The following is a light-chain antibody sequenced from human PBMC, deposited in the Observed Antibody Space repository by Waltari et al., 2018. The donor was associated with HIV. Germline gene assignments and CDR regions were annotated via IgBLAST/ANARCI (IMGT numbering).Light chain of an antibody. CDR1: SSDVGHYNF. CDR2: EVS. Sequence: QSALTQPPSASGSPGQSVTISCAGTSSDVGHYNFVSWYQHHPGKAPKLMISEVSRRPSGVPDRFSGSKSGNTASLTVSGLQAEDEAAYYCFSYAGNNYLLFGGGTKLTVL. V-gene: IGLV2-8*01. CDR3: FSYAGNNYLL. J-gene: IGLJ2*01.